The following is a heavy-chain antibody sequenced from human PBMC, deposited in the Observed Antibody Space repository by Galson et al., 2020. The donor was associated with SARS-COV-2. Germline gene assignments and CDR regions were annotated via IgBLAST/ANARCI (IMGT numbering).Heavy chain of an antibody. J-gene: IGHJ6*02. CDR1: GGTISGTTDY. Sequence: SETLSLTCTASGGTISGTTDYWGWIRQPPGRGREWIGCIHPTATTSDDPSLKSRVTLPVDTSKDQFSLDLTSVAAADTAFYYCARAVYFYASGCYGLGVWGQGTTVTVSS. CDR3: ARAVYFYASGCYGLGV. CDR2: IHPTATT. D-gene: IGHD3-16*01. V-gene: IGHV4-39*07.